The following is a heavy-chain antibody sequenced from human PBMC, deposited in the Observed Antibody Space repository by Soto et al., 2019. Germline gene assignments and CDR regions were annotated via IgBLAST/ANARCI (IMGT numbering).Heavy chain of an antibody. CDR3: AKDQLLVCSGGSCYSADYYYYYYMDV. Sequence: PGGSLRLSCAASGFTFSSYGMHWVRQAPGKGLEWVAVISYDGSNKYYADSVKGRFTISRDNSKNTLYLQMNSLRAEDTAVYYCAKDQLLVCSGGSCYSADYYYYYYMDVWGKGTTVTVSS. CDR2: ISYDGSNK. CDR1: GFTFSSYG. D-gene: IGHD2-15*01. V-gene: IGHV3-30*18. J-gene: IGHJ6*03.